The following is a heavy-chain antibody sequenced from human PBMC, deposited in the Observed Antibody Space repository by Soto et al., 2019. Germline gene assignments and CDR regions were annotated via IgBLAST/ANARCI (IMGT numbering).Heavy chain of an antibody. V-gene: IGHV4-34*01. CDR1: GGSFSCYY. Sequence: SETLSLTCAVYGGSFSCYYWSWIRQPPGKGLEWIGEINHSGSTNYNPSLKSRVTISVDTSKNQFSLKLSSVTAADTAVYYCARGESSSSSYYYYGMDVWGQGTTVTVSS. J-gene: IGHJ6*02. CDR3: ARGESSSSSYYYYGMDV. CDR2: INHSGST. D-gene: IGHD6-6*01.